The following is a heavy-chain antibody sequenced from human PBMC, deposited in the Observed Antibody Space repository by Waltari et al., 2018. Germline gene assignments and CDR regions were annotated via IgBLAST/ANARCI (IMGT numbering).Heavy chain of an antibody. V-gene: IGHV1-24*01. CDR1: GYTLTELS. CDR2: FDPEDVET. CDR3: STAVTTYYYDRSGYPFDY. D-gene: IGHD3-22*01. J-gene: IGHJ4*02. Sequence: QVQLVQSGAEVKKPGASVKVSCKVSGYTLTELSMHWVRQAPGKGLEWMGGFDPEDVETIDAQKSHGRVTMTEDTSTDTAYMQLSSLRSEDTAVYYCSTAVTTYYYDRSGYPFDYWGQGTLVTVSS.